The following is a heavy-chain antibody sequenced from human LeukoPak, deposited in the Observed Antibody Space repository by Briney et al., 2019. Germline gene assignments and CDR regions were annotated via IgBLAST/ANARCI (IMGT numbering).Heavy chain of an antibody. CDR3: ARDLGFCSSTSCYPWFDP. D-gene: IGHD2-2*01. CDR2: IYYSGST. J-gene: IGHJ5*02. V-gene: IGHV4-59*01. CDR1: VGSISSYY. Sequence: SETLSLTCTVSVGSISSYYWSWIRQPPAKGLEWIRYIYYSGSTNYNPSLKSRVTISVDTSKNQFSLKLRSVTAADTAVYYCARDLGFCSSTSCYPWFDPWGQGTLVTVSS.